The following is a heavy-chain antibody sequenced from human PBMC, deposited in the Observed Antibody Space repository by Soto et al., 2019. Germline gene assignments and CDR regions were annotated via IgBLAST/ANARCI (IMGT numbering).Heavy chain of an antibody. CDR3: ARHPMAAARPLFSFDY. D-gene: IGHD6-6*01. J-gene: IGHJ4*02. CDR1: GYTFSGYW. Sequence: PGESLKISCKGSGYTFSGYWISWVRQMPGKGLEWMGRIDPSDSFTTYSPTFQGHVTISSDKSISTAYLQWSSLKASDTAIYYCARHPMAAARPLFSFDYWGQGALVTVSS. CDR2: IDPSDSFT. V-gene: IGHV5-10-1*01.